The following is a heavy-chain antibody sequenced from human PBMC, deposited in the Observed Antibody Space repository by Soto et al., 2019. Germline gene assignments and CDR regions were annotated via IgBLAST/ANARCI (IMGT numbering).Heavy chain of an antibody. Sequence: PVKVSCKASGGTFSSYAISWVRQAPGQGLEWMGGIIPISGTANYAQKFQGRVTITADESTSTAYMELSSLRSEDTAVYYCARSQGSSTSLEIYYYYYYGMDVWGQGTTVTVSS. CDR2: IIPISGTA. CDR3: ARSQGSSTSLEIYYYYYYGMDV. J-gene: IGHJ6*02. V-gene: IGHV1-69*13. CDR1: GGTFSSYA. D-gene: IGHD2-2*01.